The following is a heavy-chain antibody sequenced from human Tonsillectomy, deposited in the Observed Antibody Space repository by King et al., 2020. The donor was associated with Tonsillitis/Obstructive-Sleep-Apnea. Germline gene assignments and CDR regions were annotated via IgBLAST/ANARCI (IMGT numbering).Heavy chain of an antibody. Sequence: QLQESGPGLVKPSETLSLTCTVSGGSINSSSYYWGWVRQPPGKGLEWIGSTYYTGTTSYNPSLKSRVTIYVDTSKKQFSLKPSSVTAAETAVYYCARHLYFYDTSGYSQFDPWGQGTLVTVSS. CDR2: TYYTGTT. J-gene: IGHJ5*02. CDR1: GGSINSSSYY. D-gene: IGHD3-22*01. CDR3: ARHLYFYDTSGYSQFDP. V-gene: IGHV4-39*01.